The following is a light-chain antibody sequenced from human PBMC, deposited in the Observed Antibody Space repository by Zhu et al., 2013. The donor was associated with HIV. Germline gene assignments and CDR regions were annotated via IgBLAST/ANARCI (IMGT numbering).Light chain of an antibody. J-gene: IGKJ4*01. V-gene: IGKV2-30*02. CDR1: QSLVHSDGNTY. CDR2: KVS. Sequence: DVVMTQSPLSLPVTLGQPASISCRSSQSLVHSDGNTYLSWFQQRPGQSPRRLIYKVSNRDSGVPDRFSGSGSGTDFTLKITRVEAEDVGVYYCMQGTHWPLTFGGGTKVEIK. CDR3: MQGTHWPLT.